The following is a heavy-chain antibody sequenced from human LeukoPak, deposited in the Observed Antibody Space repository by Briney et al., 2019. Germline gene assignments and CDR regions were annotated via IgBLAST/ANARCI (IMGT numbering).Heavy chain of an antibody. V-gene: IGHV4-34*01. J-gene: IGHJ4*02. CDR1: GGSFSGYY. Sequence: SETLSLTCAVYGGSFSGYYWSWIRQPPGKGLEWIGEINHSGSTNYNPSLKSRVTISVDTSKNQFSLKLSSVTAADTAVYYCARSSGISVDYWGQGTLVTVSS. CDR2: INHSGST. CDR3: ARSSGISVDY. D-gene: IGHD1-26*01.